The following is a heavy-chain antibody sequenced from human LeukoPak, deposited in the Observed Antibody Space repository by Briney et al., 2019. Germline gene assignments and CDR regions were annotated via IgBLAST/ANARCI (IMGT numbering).Heavy chain of an antibody. J-gene: IGHJ4*02. D-gene: IGHD1-1*01. V-gene: IGHV4-59*01. CDR1: GGSISSYY. Sequence: PSETLSLTCTVSGGSISSYYWSWIRQPPGKGLEWIGYIYYSGSTNYNPSLKSRVTISVDTSKNQFSLKLSSVTAADTAVYYCARARAGIQAGFDYWGQGTLVTVSS. CDR3: ARARAGIQAGFDY. CDR2: IYYSGST.